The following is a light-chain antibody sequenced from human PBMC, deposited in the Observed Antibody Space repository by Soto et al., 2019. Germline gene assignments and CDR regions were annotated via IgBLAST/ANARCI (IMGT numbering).Light chain of an antibody. CDR3: QQYGSSPKT. CDR2: GAS. CDR1: ESVSRN. Sequence: EVVMTQSPATLSVSPGERATLSCRASESVSRNLAWYQQKPGQAPRLLIYGASSRATGIPDRFSGSGSGTDFTLTITRLEPEDFVVYYCQQYGSSPKTFGQGTKVDIK. J-gene: IGKJ1*01. V-gene: IGKV3-20*01.